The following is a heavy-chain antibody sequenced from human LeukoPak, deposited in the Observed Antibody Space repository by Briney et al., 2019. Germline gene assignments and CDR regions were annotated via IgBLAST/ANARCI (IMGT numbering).Heavy chain of an antibody. CDR2: INPNSGGT. CDR3: AREGSIAARPGLDYYYYMDV. D-gene: IGHD6-6*01. Sequence: ASVKVSCKASGYTFTGYYMHWARQAPGQGLEWMGWINPNSGGTNYAQKFQGRVTMTRDTSISTAYMELSRLRSDDTAVYYCAREGSIAARPGLDYYYYMDVWGKGTTVTVSS. V-gene: IGHV1-2*02. CDR1: GYTFTGYY. J-gene: IGHJ6*03.